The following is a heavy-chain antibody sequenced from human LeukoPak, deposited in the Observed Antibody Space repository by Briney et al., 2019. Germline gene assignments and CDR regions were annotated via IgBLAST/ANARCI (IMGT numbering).Heavy chain of an antibody. J-gene: IGHJ4*02. Sequence: GSLRLSCVASGFTFSNLAMGWVRQAPGKGLEWVSAISDSGGTTYYADSVKGRFTISRDNSRNTLYLQMNSLRVEDTAVYYCAKDARRSSGWYFFDHWGQGTLVTVSS. CDR3: AKDARRSSGWYFFDH. CDR1: GFTFSNLA. D-gene: IGHD6-19*01. V-gene: IGHV3-23*01. CDR2: ISDSGGTT.